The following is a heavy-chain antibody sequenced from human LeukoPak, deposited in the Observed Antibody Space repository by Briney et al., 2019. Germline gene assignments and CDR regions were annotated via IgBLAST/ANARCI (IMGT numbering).Heavy chain of an antibody. J-gene: IGHJ4*02. V-gene: IGHV1-2*02. CDR2: INPNSGGT. CDR3: ARGMMITFGGVIVHDY. CDR1: GYTFTGYY. Sequence: ASVKVSCKASGYTFTGYYMHWVRQAPGQGLEWMGWINPNSGGTNYAQKFQGRVTMTRDTSISTAYMELSRLRSDDTAVYYCARGMMITFGGVIVHDYWGQGTLVTVSS. D-gene: IGHD3-16*02.